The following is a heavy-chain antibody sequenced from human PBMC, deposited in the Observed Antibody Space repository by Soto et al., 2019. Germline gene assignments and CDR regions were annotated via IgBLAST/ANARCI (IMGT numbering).Heavy chain of an antibody. CDR3: AKDPLLAGVIGYYGMDV. CDR2: INPSGGST. J-gene: IGHJ6*02. CDR1: GYTFTSCY. Sequence: GASVKVCCKASGYTFTSCYMQWVRQATGQGLEWMGIINPSGGSTSYAQKFQGRVTMTRDTSTSTVYMELSSLRSEDTAVYYCAKDPLLAGVIGYYGMDVWGQGTTVTVS. V-gene: IGHV1-46*01. D-gene: IGHD3-22*01.